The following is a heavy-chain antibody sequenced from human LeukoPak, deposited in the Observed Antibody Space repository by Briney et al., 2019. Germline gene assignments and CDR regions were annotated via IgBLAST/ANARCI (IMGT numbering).Heavy chain of an antibody. CDR1: GYTFTGYY. CDR2: INPNSGGT. V-gene: IGHV1-2*02. D-gene: IGHD3-22*01. Sequence: ASVKVSCKASGYTFTGYYMHWVRQAPGQGLEWMGWINPNSGGTNYAQKFQGRVTMTRDTSIRTAYMELSRLRYDDTAVYYCARERSITMIVVAIQGLDYWGQGTLVTVSS. J-gene: IGHJ4*02. CDR3: ARERSITMIVVAIQGLDY.